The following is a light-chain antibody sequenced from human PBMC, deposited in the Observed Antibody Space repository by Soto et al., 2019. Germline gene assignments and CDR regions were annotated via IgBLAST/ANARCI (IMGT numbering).Light chain of an antibody. J-gene: IGKJ1*01. CDR2: GAS. Sequence: EIVMTQSPAILSASPGERATLSCRASQSVRSKLAWYQQKPGQGPRLLIYGASTRAPGVPARFSGSGSGTEFTLTISSLQSEDFAVYYCQQHNDWPPWTFGQGTTVEIK. CDR3: QQHNDWPPWT. V-gene: IGKV3-15*01. CDR1: QSVRSK.